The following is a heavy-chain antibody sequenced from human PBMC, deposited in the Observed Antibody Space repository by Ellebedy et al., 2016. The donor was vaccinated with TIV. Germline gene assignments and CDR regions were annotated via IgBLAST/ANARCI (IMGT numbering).Heavy chain of an antibody. CDR2: ISTMTNY. D-gene: IGHD3-10*01. CDR3: ATERGAYSGSGQAFDY. Sequence: GESLKISCAASGFTFSTYSLNWVRQAPGKGLEWVSSISTMTNYADSVRGRFTISRDNAKNSLYLQMNSLRAEDTAVYYCATERGAYSGSGQAFDYWGQGTLATVSS. J-gene: IGHJ4*02. V-gene: IGHV3-21*01. CDR1: GFTFSTYS.